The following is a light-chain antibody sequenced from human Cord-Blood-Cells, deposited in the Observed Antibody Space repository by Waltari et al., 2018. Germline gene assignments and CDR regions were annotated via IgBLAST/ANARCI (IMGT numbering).Light chain of an antibody. CDR1: QSISSY. CDR2: AAS. V-gene: IGKV1-39*01. J-gene: IGKJ4*01. Sequence: DIQMTPTQSSLSASVGDRVPITCRASQSISSYLNWYQQKPGNAPKLLIYAASSLQSGVPSRFSGSGSGTDFTLTISSLQPEDFATYYCQQSYSTPPLTFGGGTKVEIK. CDR3: QQSYSTPPLT.